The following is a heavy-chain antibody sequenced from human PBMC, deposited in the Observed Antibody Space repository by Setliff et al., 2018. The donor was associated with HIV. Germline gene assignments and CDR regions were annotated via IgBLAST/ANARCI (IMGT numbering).Heavy chain of an antibody. J-gene: IGHJ4*02. CDR1: GYSITTGYQ. CDR2: ISSSGHTI. Sequence: NPSETLSLTCAVSGYSITTGYQWGWIRQSPGKGLEWVSYISSSGHTIYYADSVKGRFTISRDNAKNSLYLQMNSLRAEDTAVYYCAKDRTVVVITIFDYWGQGTLVTVSS. D-gene: IGHD3-22*01. V-gene: IGHV3-11*01. CDR3: AKDRTVVVITIFDY.